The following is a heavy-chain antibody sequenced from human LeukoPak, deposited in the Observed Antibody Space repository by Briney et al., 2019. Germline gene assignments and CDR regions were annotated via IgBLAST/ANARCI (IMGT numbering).Heavy chain of an antibody. Sequence: ASVKVSCKASGYTFISYDIVWLRQATGLGLEWMGYMNPKSGNTDYVQNFQGRVTMTRDTSITTAYIELSGLRSEDTAVYYCARKIASTRLGVRYYYMDVWGEGTTVTISS. CDR2: MNPKSGNT. D-gene: IGHD2-2*01. CDR3: ARKIASTRLGVRYYYMDV. CDR1: GYTFISYD. J-gene: IGHJ6*03. V-gene: IGHV1-8*01.